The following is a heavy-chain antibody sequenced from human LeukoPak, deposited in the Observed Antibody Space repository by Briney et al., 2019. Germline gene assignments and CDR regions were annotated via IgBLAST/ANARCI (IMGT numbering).Heavy chain of an antibody. Sequence: SETLSLTCAVSGGSITGYYWSWIRQPPGKGLEYIGYIHYSGSTNYNPSLKSRVTISVDTSKNQFSLKLNSVTAADTAVYYCARHSVGMRKVVDYWGQGTLVAVSS. J-gene: IGHJ4*02. CDR1: GGSITGYY. D-gene: IGHD1-26*01. V-gene: IGHV4-59*08. CDR3: ARHSVGMRKVVDY. CDR2: IHYSGST.